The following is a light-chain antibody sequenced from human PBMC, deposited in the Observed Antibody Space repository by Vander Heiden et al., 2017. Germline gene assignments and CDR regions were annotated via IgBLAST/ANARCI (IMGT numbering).Light chain of an antibody. V-gene: IGLV3-1*01. CDR3: QAWDGSTGV. J-gene: IGLJ1*01. CDR1: ELWDVY. Sequence: SYELTQPPSVSVSPGQTASITCSGDELWDVYFCWHQQKPAQSPVLVMYQDHKRPSGIPDRFSGSNSGATATLTIRGTQHMDEADFYCQAWDGSTGVFGTGTKVTVL. CDR2: QDH.